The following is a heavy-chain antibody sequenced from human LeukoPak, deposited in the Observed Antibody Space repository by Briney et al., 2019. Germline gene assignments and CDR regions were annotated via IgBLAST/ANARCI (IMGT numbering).Heavy chain of an antibody. J-gene: IGHJ3*02. D-gene: IGHD3-22*01. CDR2: IYYSGST. Sequence: SETLSLTCTVSGGSIRSYYWSWIRQSPGKGLEWIGHIYYSGSTNYNPSLKSRVTISVDTSKNQFSLKLSSVTAADTAVYYCARDKDYFDSGGAFDIWGQGTMVTVSS. V-gene: IGHV4-59*12. CDR3: ARDKDYFDSGGAFDI. CDR1: GGSIRSYY.